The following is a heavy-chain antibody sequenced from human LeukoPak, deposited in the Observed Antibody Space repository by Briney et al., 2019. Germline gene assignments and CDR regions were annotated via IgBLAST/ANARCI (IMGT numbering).Heavy chain of an antibody. CDR3: ARDLMGWDLHYFDY. Sequence: PGGSLRLSCAASGFRFNTYWMSWVRQAPGKGLEWVANIKQDGNEKYYADSVKGRFTISRDNGKNSLDLQMNSLRADDTAVYYCARDLMGWDLHYFDYWGQGPRPPSPQ. CDR2: IKQDGNEK. CDR1: GFRFNTYW. J-gene: IGHJ4*02. V-gene: IGHV3-7*01. D-gene: IGHD1-26*01.